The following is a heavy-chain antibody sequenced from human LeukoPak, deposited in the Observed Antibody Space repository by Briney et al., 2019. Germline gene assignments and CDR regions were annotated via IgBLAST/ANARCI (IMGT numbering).Heavy chain of an antibody. CDR1: GGSFSGYY. CDR2: INHSGST. CDR3: ARGIWFDP. Sequence: PSETLSLTCAVYGGSFSGYYWSWIRQPPGKGLEWIGEINHSGSTNYNPSLKRRVTISVDTSKNQFSLKLSSVTAADTAVYYCARGIWFDPWGQGTLVTVSS. J-gene: IGHJ5*02. V-gene: IGHV4-34*01.